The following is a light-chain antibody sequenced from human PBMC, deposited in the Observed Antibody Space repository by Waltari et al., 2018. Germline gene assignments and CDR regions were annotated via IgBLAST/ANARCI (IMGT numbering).Light chain of an antibody. CDR3: QQYDNLPV. CDR2: DAS. CDR1: QDISNY. V-gene: IGKV1-33*01. Sequence: DIQMTQSPSSLSASVGDRATITRQASQDISNYLNWYQQKPGKAPKLLIYDASNLETGVPSRFSGSGSGTDFTFTISSLQPEDIATYYCQQYDNLPVFGPGTKVDIK. J-gene: IGKJ3*01.